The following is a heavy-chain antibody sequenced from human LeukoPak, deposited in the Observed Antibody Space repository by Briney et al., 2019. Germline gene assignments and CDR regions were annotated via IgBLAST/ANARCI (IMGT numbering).Heavy chain of an antibody. CDR1: GFIVRGSF. D-gene: IGHD2-21*01. J-gene: IGHJ4*02. CDR3: ARAIGVVDCGTQTCYPYHFDK. CDR2: LSNTENS. Sequence: PGGSLRLSCAASGFIVRGSFMNWVRQAPGKGLEWVSLLSNTENSFYADSVKGRFTLSRDISNNTLYLHMHSLRGEDTAVYFCARAIGVVDCGTQTCYPYHFDKWGRGTLVTVSS. V-gene: IGHV3-66*01.